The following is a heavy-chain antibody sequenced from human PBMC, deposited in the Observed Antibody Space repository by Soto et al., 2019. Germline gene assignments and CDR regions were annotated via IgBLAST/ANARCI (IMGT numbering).Heavy chain of an antibody. CDR3: TRERGDIVVVPASKNCDY. J-gene: IGHJ4*02. D-gene: IGHD2-2*01. CDR1: GYTFTSYA. V-gene: IGHV1-3*01. Sequence: QVQLVQSGAEVKKPGASVKVSCKASGYTFTSYAMHWVRQAPGQRLEWMGWINAGNGNTKYSQKFQGRVTITRDTTASTAYMKLSSLRSEDTAVYYCTRERGDIVVVPASKNCDYWGQGTLVTVSS. CDR2: INAGNGNT.